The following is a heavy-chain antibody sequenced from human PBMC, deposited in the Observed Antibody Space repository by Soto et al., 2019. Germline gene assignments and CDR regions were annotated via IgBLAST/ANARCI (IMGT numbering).Heavy chain of an antibody. CDR2: IHHTGNT. CDR3: ARGRRTVQTNRVFFDP. CDR1: GGAIDSSNW. Sequence: QLQLQESGPGLVKPSGTLSLTCTVSGGAIDSSNWWTWVRQFPGKGLQWVGEIHHTGNTNYNPSLKSRITVSIDKSKRQFSMDLLSVTAADTAIYYCARGRRTVQTNRVFFDPWGQGILVTVSS. V-gene: IGHV4-4*02. J-gene: IGHJ5*02. D-gene: IGHD2-8*01.